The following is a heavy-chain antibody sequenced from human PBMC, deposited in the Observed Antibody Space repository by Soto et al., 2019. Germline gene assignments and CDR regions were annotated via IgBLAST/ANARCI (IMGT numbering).Heavy chain of an antibody. CDR1: GGTFSSYT. CDR2: IIPILGIA. J-gene: IGHJ6*03. CDR3: ARAGKGYSSSSWSYYYYMDV. D-gene: IGHD6-6*01. V-gene: IGHV1-69*02. Sequence: QVQLVQSGAEVKKPGSSVKVSCKASGGTFSSYTISWVRQAPGQGLEWMGRIIPILGIANYAQKFQGRVTITADKSTSTAYMELSTLRSEDTAVYYCARAGKGYSSSSWSYYYYMDVWGKGTTVTVSS.